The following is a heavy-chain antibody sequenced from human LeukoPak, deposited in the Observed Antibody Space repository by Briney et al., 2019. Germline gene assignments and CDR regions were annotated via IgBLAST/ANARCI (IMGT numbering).Heavy chain of an antibody. CDR3: ARVALARDFWSGYYMDV. V-gene: IGHV1-18*01. D-gene: IGHD3-3*01. J-gene: IGHJ6*03. CDR2: ISAYNGNT. CDR1: GYTFTSYG. Sequence: ASVKVSCKASGYTFTSYGISWVRQAPGQGLEWMGWISAYNGNTNYAQKLQGRVTITTDESTSTAYMELSSLRSEDTAVYYCARVALARDFWSGYYMDVWGKGTTVTVSS.